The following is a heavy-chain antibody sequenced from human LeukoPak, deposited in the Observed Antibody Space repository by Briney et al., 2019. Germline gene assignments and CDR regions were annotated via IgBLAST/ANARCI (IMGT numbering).Heavy chain of an antibody. CDR1: GFTFSSYA. CDR3: ARDYYALRDTPWFDI. V-gene: IGHV3-30-3*01. J-gene: IGHJ3*02. D-gene: IGHD3-22*01. Sequence: GGSLRLSCAASGFTFSSYAMHWVRQAPGKGLEWVAVISYDGSNKYYADSVKGRFTISRDNSKNTLYLQMNSLRAEDTAVYYCARDYYALRDTPWFDIWGQGTMVTVSS. CDR2: ISYDGSNK.